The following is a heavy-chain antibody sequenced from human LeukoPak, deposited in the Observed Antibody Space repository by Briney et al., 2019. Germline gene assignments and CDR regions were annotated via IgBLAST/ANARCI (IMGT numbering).Heavy chain of an antibody. J-gene: IGHJ4*02. D-gene: IGHD6-19*01. Sequence: GGSLRLSCAASGFTFSSYGMHWVRQAPGKGLEWVAVIPYDGSNKYYADSVKGRFTISRDNSKNTLYLQMNSLRAEDTAVYYCAKDLGAVAGEPGDYWGQGTLVTVSS. CDR3: AKDLGAVAGEPGDY. CDR1: GFTFSSYG. CDR2: IPYDGSNK. V-gene: IGHV3-30*18.